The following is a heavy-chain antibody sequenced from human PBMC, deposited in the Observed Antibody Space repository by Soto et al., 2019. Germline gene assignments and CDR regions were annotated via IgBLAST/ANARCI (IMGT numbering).Heavy chain of an antibody. V-gene: IGHV4-30-2*01. D-gene: IGHD2-8*01. CDR2: IYHSGVT. Sequence: PSEALSVTCTISGASISRGDYYWSWIRQPPGKGLEWIGHIYHSGVTNYNPSLKSRVTISVDRSKNEFSLKLSSVTAADTAVYYCARGSIRNGSYTGFDTCGQGNVLTISS. CDR1: GASISRGDYY. J-gene: IGHJ5*02. CDR3: ARGSIRNGSYTGFDT.